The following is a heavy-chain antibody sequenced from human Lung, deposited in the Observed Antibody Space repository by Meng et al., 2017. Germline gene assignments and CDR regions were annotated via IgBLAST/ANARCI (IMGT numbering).Heavy chain of an antibody. CDR3: ARKGYSSSSGNDY. D-gene: IGHD6-6*01. J-gene: IGHJ4*02. V-gene: IGHV1-69*01. CDR2: IIPIFGTA. CDR1: GGTCSSYA. Sequence: GQMVQSGAEGKKPGSSVKVFCKASGGTCSSYAISWVRQAPGQGLEWMGGIIPIFGTANYAQKFQGRVTITADESTSTAYMELSSLRSEDTAVYYCARKGYSSSSGNDYWGQGTLVTVSS.